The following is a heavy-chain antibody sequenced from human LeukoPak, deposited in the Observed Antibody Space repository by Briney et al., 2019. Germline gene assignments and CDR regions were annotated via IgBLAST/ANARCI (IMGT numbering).Heavy chain of an antibody. CDR2: INPNSGDT. D-gene: IGHD6-25*01. CDR1: GYTFTGFY. CDR3: ATLLSNAAFDY. V-gene: IGHV1-2*02. Sequence: ASVKVSCKASGYTFTGFYMYWVRQAPGLGLEWMGWINPNSGDTKYAQKFQGRVTMTRDTSISTAYIELTRLTSDDTAVYYCATLLSNAAFDYWGQGTLVAVSS. J-gene: IGHJ4*02.